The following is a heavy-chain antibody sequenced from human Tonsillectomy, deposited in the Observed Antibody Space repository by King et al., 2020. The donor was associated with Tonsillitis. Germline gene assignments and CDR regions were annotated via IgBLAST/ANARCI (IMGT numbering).Heavy chain of an antibody. Sequence: QLQESGPGLVKPSETLSLTCAVSGYSISSGYYWGWIRQPPGKGLEWIGSIYHSGSTYYNPSLKSRVTISVDTSKNQFSLKLSSVTAADTAVYYCARLNYYDSSGHEPFYYYYGMDVWGQGTTVTVSS. D-gene: IGHD3-22*01. CDR2: IYHSGST. CDR3: ARLNYYDSSGHEPFYYYYGMDV. J-gene: IGHJ6*02. V-gene: IGHV4-38-2*01. CDR1: GYSISSGYY.